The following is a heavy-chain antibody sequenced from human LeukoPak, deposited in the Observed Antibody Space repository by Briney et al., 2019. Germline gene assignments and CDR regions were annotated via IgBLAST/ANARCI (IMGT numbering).Heavy chain of an antibody. J-gene: IGHJ4*02. D-gene: IGHD7-27*01. V-gene: IGHV3-23*01. CDR2: IRVTDNT. CDR3: AKGTGDMGYYFDY. CDR1: GFTFSNYA. Sequence: GGSLRLSCAASGFTFSNYAMNWVRQAPGKELEWVSGIRVTDNTYYADSVKGRLTISRDNSENTLYLQMSGLRAEDTAVYYCAKGTGDMGYYFDYWGQGTLVTVSS.